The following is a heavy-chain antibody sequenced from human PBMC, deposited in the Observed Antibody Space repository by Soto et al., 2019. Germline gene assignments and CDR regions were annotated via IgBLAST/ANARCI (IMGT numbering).Heavy chain of an antibody. CDR1: GFSLSTSGVG. J-gene: IGHJ5*02. CDR2: IYWDDDK. Sequence: QITLKESGPPLVKPTQTLTLTCTFSGFSLSTSGVGVGWIRQPPGKALEWLALIYWDDDKRYSPSLKSRLTITKDTTKNQVVLTMTNIDPVDTATHYCAHTDYYDSSARFDPWGQGTLVTVSS. CDR3: AHTDYYDSSARFDP. V-gene: IGHV2-5*02. D-gene: IGHD3-22*01.